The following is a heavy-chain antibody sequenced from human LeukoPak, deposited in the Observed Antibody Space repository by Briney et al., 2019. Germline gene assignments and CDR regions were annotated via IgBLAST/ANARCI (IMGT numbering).Heavy chain of an antibody. CDR2: INPNSGGT. V-gene: IGHV1-2*02. CDR1: GYTFTGYY. D-gene: IGHD3-10*01. Sequence: ASVKVSCKASGYTFTGYYMHWVRQAPGQGLEWMGWINPNSGGTNYAQKFQGRVTMTRDTSISTAYMELSRLRSDDTAVYYCARDLAHYGSGSYSPNWGQGTLVTVSS. J-gene: IGHJ4*02. CDR3: ARDLAHYGSGSYSPN.